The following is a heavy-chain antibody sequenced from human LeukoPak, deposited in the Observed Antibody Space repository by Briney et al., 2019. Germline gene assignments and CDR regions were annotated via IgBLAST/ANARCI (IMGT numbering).Heavy chain of an antibody. Sequence: ASVKVFCKASGYTFTSYGISWVRQAPGQGLEWMGWISAYNGNTNYAQKLQGRVTMTTDTSTSTAYMELRSLRSDDTAVYYCARAYYYDSSGYYLDYWGQGTLVTVSS. CDR2: ISAYNGNT. V-gene: IGHV1-18*01. D-gene: IGHD3-22*01. CDR1: GYTFTSYG. CDR3: ARAYYYDSSGYYLDY. J-gene: IGHJ4*02.